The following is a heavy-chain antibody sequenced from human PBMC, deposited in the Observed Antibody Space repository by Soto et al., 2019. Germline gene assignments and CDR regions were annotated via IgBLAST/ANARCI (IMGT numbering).Heavy chain of an antibody. J-gene: IGHJ5*02. D-gene: IGHD6-19*01. Sequence: SSETLSLTCTVSGGSISSSSYYWGWIRQHPGKGLEWIGYIYYSGSTYYNPSLKSRVTISVDTSKNQFSLKLSSVTAADTAVYYCAGSRIAVAELTGDYNWFDPWGQGTLVTVSS. CDR1: GGSISSSSYY. CDR3: AGSRIAVAELTGDYNWFDP. V-gene: IGHV4-31*03. CDR2: IYYSGST.